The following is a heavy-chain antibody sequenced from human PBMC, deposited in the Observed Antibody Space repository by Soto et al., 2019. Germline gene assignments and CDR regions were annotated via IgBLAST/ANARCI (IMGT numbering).Heavy chain of an antibody. CDR3: ARGSWSFYYFDY. CDR2: IYYSGGT. CDR1: GGSISGGYYY. V-gene: IGHV4-31*03. Sequence: SETLSLTCTVSGGSISGGYYYWSWIRQHPGKGLEWMAYIYYSGGTYYNPSLKSRVAISVDTSKNQFALNLSSVTAADTAVYYCARGSWSFYYFDYWGQGTLVTVSS. J-gene: IGHJ4*02. D-gene: IGHD3-10*01.